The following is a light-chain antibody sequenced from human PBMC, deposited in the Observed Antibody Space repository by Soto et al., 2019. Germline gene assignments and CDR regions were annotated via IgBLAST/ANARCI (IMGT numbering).Light chain of an antibody. CDR3: IQTLQTPLT. J-gene: IGKJ4*01. CDR2: LGS. CDR1: QSLLHSNGYNY. V-gene: IGKV2-28*01. Sequence: DIMMTQSPLSLPVTPGKPASISCRSSQSLLHSNGYNYLDWYLQKPGQSPQLLIYLGSNRASGVPDRFSGSGSGTDFTLKISRVEAEDVGVYYCIQTLQTPLTFGGGTKVDIK.